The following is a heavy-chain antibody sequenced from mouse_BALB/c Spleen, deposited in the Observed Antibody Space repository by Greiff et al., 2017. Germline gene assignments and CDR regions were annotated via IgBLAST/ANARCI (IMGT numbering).Heavy chain of an antibody. CDR2: ISSGGST. D-gene: IGHD2-3*01. Sequence: EVNVVESGGGLVKPGGSLKLSCAASGFTFSSYAMSWVRQTPEKRLEWVASISSGGSTYYPDSVKGRFTISRDNARNILYLQMSSLRSEDTAMYYCARGDGYIAYWGQGTLVTVSA. V-gene: IGHV5-6-5*01. J-gene: IGHJ3*01. CDR3: ARGDGYIAY. CDR1: GFTFSSYA.